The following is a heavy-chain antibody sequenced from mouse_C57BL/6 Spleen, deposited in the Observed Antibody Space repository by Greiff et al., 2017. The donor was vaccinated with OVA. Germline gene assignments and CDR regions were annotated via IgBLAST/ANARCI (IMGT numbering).Heavy chain of an antibody. V-gene: IGHV1-55*01. Sequence: VKLQQPGAELVKPGASVKMSCKASGYTFTSYWITWVKQRPGQGLEWIGDIYPGSGSTNYNEKFKSKATLTVDTSSSTAYMQLSSLTSEDSAVYYCARRDGYYPGFAYWGQGTLVTVSA. CDR3: ARRDGYYPGFAY. CDR1: GYTFTSYW. D-gene: IGHD2-3*01. J-gene: IGHJ3*01. CDR2: IYPGSGST.